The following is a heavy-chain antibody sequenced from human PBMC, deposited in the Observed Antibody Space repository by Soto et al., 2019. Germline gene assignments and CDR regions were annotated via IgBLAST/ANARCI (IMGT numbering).Heavy chain of an antibody. D-gene: IGHD3-3*01. Sequence: VKVSCKASGYTFTSYGISWVRQAPGQGLEWMGWISAYNGNTNYAQKLQGRVTMTTDTSTSTAYMELRSLRSDDTAVYYCARVPEQEYDFWSGYFDYWGQGTLVTVSS. CDR2: ISAYNGNT. V-gene: IGHV1-18*01. CDR3: ARVPEQEYDFWSGYFDY. J-gene: IGHJ4*02. CDR1: GYTFTSYG.